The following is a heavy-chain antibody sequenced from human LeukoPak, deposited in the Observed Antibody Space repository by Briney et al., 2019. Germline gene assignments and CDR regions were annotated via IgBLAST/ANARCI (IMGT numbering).Heavy chain of an antibody. CDR3: ARDKRLGRYSSSWYWFDP. Sequence: GASVKVSCKASGYTFTGYYMHWVRQAPGQGLEWMGWINPNIGGTNYAQKFQGRVTMTRDTSISTAYMELSRLRSDDTAVYYCARDKRLGRYSSSWYWFDPWGQGTLVTVSS. CDR1: GYTFTGYY. J-gene: IGHJ5*02. V-gene: IGHV1-2*02. CDR2: INPNIGGT. D-gene: IGHD6-13*01.